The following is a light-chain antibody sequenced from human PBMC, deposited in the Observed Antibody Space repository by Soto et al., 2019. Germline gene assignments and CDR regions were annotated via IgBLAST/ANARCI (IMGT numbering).Light chain of an antibody. CDR3: QQYNKWPRT. J-gene: IGKJ1*01. V-gene: IGKV3-15*01. CDR1: QSVSSN. Sequence: EIVMTQSPATLSVSPGERATLSCRASQSVSSNLAWYPQKPGQSPRLLLYGASTRATGIPARFSGSGSGTEFTLTISSLQSEDFAVYYCQQYNKWPRTFGQGTKVEIK. CDR2: GAS.